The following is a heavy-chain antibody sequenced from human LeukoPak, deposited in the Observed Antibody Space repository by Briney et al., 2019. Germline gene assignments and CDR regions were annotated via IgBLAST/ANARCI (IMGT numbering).Heavy chain of an antibody. J-gene: IGHJ4*02. CDR1: GGSISSSSYY. V-gene: IGHV4-39*07. D-gene: IGHD6-19*01. Sequence: PSETLSLTCTVSGGSISSSSYYWGWIRQPPGKGLEWIGSIYYSGSTYYNPSLKSRVTISVDTSKNQFSLKLSSVTAADTAVYYCARDKMAGTPDYWGQGTLVTVSS. CDR2: IYYSGST. CDR3: ARDKMAGTPDY.